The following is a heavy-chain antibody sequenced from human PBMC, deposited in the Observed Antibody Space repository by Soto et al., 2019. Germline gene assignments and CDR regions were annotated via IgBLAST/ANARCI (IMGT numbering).Heavy chain of an antibody. J-gene: IGHJ6*02. D-gene: IGHD3-3*01. V-gene: IGHV1-18*04. Sequence: ASVKVSCKASGYPFTRYSIRWVRQAPGQGLEWMGWISGYNGDTEYSKNFQGRLTMTIDTSTTAASMELRSLRSDDTAVYYCARASLTIFGAPYGMDVWGQGTSVTVSS. CDR1: GYPFTRYS. CDR2: ISGYNGDT. CDR3: ARASLTIFGAPYGMDV.